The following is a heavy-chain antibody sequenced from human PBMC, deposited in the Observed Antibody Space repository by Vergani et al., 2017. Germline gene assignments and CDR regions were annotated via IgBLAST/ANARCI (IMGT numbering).Heavy chain of an antibody. CDR2: IIPMFGTL. CDR1: GGTFSSYG. V-gene: IGHV1-69*01. CDR3: ARGGSDYSSSSGRYYFYMDV. J-gene: IGHJ6*03. D-gene: IGHD6-6*01. Sequence: QVQLVQSGAEVKKPGSSVKVSCKASGGTFSSYGINWVRQAPGQGLEWMGGIIPMFGTLNYAQKLPGRVTITADESTSTAYMELSSLRSEDTAVFYCARGGSDYSSSSGRYYFYMDVWGKGTTVTVSS.